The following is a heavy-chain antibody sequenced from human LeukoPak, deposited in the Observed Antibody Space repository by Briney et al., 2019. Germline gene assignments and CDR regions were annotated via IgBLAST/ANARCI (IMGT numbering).Heavy chain of an antibody. V-gene: IGHV1-69*04. CDR3: AREGAAGYFDY. D-gene: IGHD6-19*01. CDR2: IIPILGIA. CDR1: EGTFSSYA. J-gene: IGHJ4*02. Sequence: GASVKVSCKASEGTFSSYAISWVRQAPGQGLEWMGRIIPILGIANYAQKFQGRVTITADKSTSTAYMELSSLRSEDTAVYYCAREGAAGYFDYWGQGTLVTVSS.